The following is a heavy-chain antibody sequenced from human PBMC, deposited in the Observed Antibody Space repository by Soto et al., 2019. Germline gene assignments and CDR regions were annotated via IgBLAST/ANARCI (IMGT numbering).Heavy chain of an antibody. D-gene: IGHD5-12*01. V-gene: IGHV1-18*04. CDR3: ATSYDSGFDP. CDR2: IKVDSGYT. CDR1: GYPFIKYG. J-gene: IGHJ5*02. Sequence: QLQLVQSAAEVKKPGASVRVSCKASGYPFIKYGISWIRQAPEQGLEWMGWIKVDSGYTNYAQKFQGRVTMTTDTSSDTAFMELRSLRSDDTAVYHCATSYDSGFDPWGQGTLVSVSS.